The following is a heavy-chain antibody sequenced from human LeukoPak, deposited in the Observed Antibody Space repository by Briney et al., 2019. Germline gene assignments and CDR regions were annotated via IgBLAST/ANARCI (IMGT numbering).Heavy chain of an antibody. CDR1: GFTFSSYS. CDR2: ISSSSSYI. V-gene: IGHV3-21*01. D-gene: IGHD6-19*01. CDR3: ARASGIAVAGTRAADPSFDY. Sequence: GGSLRLSCAASGFTFSSYSMNWVRQAPGKGLEWVSSISSSSSYIYYAVSVKGRFTISRDNAKNSLYLQMNSLRAEDTAVYYCARASGIAVAGTRAADPSFDYWGQGTLVTVSS. J-gene: IGHJ4*02.